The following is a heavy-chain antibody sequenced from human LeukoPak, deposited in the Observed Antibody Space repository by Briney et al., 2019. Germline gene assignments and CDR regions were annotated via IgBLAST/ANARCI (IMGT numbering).Heavy chain of an antibody. CDR3: ARELVVAAAQIDY. CDR2: IYYSGST. CDR1: GGSISSSSYY. Sequence: SETLSLTCTVSGGSISSSSYYWGWIRQPPGKGLEWIGSIYYSGSTYYNPSLKSRVTISVDTSKNQFSLKLSSVTAADTAVYYCARELVVAAAQIDYWGQGTLVTVSS. V-gene: IGHV4-39*07. J-gene: IGHJ4*02. D-gene: IGHD2-15*01.